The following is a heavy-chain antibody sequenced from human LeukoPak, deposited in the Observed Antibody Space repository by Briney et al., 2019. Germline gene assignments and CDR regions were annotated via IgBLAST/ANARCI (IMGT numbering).Heavy chain of an antibody. CDR2: IYHSGIP. CDR3: ARDRGYSYGVDS. J-gene: IGHJ4*02. Sequence: SQTLSLTCTVSGGSISSAAYYWNWIRQHPGKGLEWIGYIYHSGIPDYNPSLKSRVTISVDTSKNQFSLKLGSVTAADTAVYYCARDRGYSYGVDSWGQGTLVTVSS. D-gene: IGHD5-18*01. CDR1: GGSISSAAYY. V-gene: IGHV4-31*03.